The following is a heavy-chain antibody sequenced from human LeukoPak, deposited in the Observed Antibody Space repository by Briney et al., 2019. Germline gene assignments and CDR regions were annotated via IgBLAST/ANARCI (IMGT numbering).Heavy chain of an antibody. CDR3: ARDGSDYASDY. J-gene: IGHJ4*02. D-gene: IGHD4-17*01. CDR2: ISSSGGTI. CDR1: GFTFDSYE. Sequence: PGGSLRLSCAASGFTFDSYEMNWVRQAPGKGLEWVSYISSSGGTIYYADSVKGRFTISRDNAKNSLYLQMNSLRAEDTAVYYCARDGSDYASDYWGQGTLVTVSS. V-gene: IGHV3-48*03.